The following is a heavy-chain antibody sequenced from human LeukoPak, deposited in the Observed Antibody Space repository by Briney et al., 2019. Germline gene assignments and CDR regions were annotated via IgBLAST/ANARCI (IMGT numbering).Heavy chain of an antibody. D-gene: IGHD2-8*01. J-gene: IGHJ6*02. Sequence: GGSLRLSCAASGFALSSHWMTWVRQVPGRGPEWVANVNRDGSETYYLDSVKGRFTISKGSAKNSLYLQMNSLRAEDTALYHCARNNAMDVWGQGTTVIVSS. CDR3: ARNNAMDV. V-gene: IGHV3-7*03. CDR1: GFALSSHW. CDR2: VNRDGSET.